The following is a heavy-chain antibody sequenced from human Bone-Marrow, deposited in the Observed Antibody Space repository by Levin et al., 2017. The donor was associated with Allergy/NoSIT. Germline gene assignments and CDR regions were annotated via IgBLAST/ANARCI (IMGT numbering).Heavy chain of an antibody. V-gene: IGHV1-8*01. CDR1: GYTFTSYD. D-gene: IGHD3-10*01. CDR2: MKPISGDT. Sequence: ASVKVSCKTSGYTFTSYDINWVRQAPGQGLEWMGWMKPISGDTRYAQKFQGRVTMTRNISTRTAYMELSGLRSEDTAIYYCAKSRVGDLWVNNLDVWGQGTTVTVSS. CDR3: AKSRVGDLWVNNLDV. J-gene: IGHJ6*02.